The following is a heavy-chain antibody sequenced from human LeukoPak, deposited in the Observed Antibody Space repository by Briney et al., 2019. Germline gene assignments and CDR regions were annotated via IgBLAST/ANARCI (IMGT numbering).Heavy chain of an antibody. CDR1: GYTFTGYY. Sequence: ASVKVSCKASGYTFTGYYTHWVRQAPGQGLEWMGWINPNSGGTNYAQKFQGRVTMIRDTSISTAYMELSRLRSDDTAVYYCARDLEVPTVSWFDPWGQGTLVTVSS. CDR3: ARDLEVPTVSWFDP. V-gene: IGHV1-2*02. J-gene: IGHJ5*02. CDR2: INPNSGGT.